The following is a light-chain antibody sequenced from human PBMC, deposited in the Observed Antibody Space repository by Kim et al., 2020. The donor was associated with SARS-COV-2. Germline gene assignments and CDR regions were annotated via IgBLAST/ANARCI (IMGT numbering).Light chain of an antibody. CDR2: GSS. V-gene: IGKV1-27*01. J-gene: IGKJ1*01. CDR3: QKYNSALWT. CDR1: QGTLNF. Sequence: GSVGDRVTITRRASQGTLNFLAWFQHNPGKVPKLLIYGSSTLQSGVPSRFSGSASGTDFTLSISSLQPEDVATYYCQKYNSALWTFGQGTKVDIK.